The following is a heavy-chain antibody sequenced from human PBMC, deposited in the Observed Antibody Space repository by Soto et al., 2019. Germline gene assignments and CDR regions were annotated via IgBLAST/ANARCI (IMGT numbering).Heavy chain of an antibody. CDR3: ARVVPGAEAWFGP. CDR2: ISLYSDGT. J-gene: IGHJ5*02. CDR1: GYTFSNYG. Sequence: GASVKVSCKTSGYTFSNYGITWVRQAPGQPLEWLGWISLYSDGTSYAQKFRGRVSMTTGTSTTTAYMELRSLRSDDTAVYYCARVVPGAEAWFGPWGQGTLVTVSS. V-gene: IGHV1-18*01.